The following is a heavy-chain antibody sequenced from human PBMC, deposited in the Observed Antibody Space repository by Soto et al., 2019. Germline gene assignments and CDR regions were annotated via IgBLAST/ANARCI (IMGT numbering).Heavy chain of an antibody. CDR3: AKGFIVVVTVLRPDDAFDV. D-gene: IGHD2-21*02. CDR2: IIGGGGNT. V-gene: IGHV3-23*01. J-gene: IGHJ3*01. CDR1: GFTFGNYG. Sequence: GGSLRLSCAPSGFTFGNYGMNWVRQAPGKGLEWVSGIIGGGGNTYYADSEKGRFTISRDPSKNTVFLAMNSLRAEDTAVYYCAKGFIVVVTVLRPDDAFDVWGQGTMVT.